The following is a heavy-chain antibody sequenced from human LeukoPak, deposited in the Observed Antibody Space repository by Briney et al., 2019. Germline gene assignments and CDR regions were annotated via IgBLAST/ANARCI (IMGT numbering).Heavy chain of an antibody. D-gene: IGHD2/OR15-2a*01. CDR1: GFTFRDYG. Sequence: GGTLRLSCVASGFTFRDYGMSWVRQAPGKGLEWVSGIVNSGGSTYYADSVKGRFTISRDNSKNTLYLQMNSLRAEDTAVYYCAKAYFDSTKPDWFDPWGQGTLVTVSS. CDR3: AKAYFDSTKPDWFDP. J-gene: IGHJ5*02. V-gene: IGHV3-23*01. CDR2: IVNSGGST.